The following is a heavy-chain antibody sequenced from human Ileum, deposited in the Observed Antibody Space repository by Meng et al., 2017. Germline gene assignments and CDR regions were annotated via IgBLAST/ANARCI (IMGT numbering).Heavy chain of an antibody. D-gene: IGHD2/OR15-2a*01. CDR1: GFTFSNYW. Sequence: EVELVGFGGGLAQPGGSLRLSCAASGFTFSNYWMSWVRQSPRKGLEWVANIKQDESEKYFMDSVKGRFTVSRDNAKNSLYLQMNSLRAEDTAVYYCAILGFQGIDPWGQGTLVTVSS. CDR2: IKQDESEK. CDR3: AILGFQGIDP. V-gene: IGHV3-7*01. J-gene: IGHJ5*02.